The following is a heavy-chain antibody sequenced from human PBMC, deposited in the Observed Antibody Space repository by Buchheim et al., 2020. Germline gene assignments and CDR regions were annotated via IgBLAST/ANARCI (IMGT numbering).Heavy chain of an antibody. CDR1: GFTFSSYG. J-gene: IGHJ4*02. D-gene: IGHD3-3*01. CDR3: AKGHVAGFWSGSIDY. CDR2: ISYDGSNK. Sequence: QVQLVETGGGVVQPGRSLRLSCADSGFTFSSYGMHWVRQAPGKGLEWVAVISYDGSNKYYADSVKGRFTISRDNSQSTLYLQMNSLRAEDTAVYYCAKGHVAGFWSGSIDYWGQGTL. V-gene: IGHV3-30*18.